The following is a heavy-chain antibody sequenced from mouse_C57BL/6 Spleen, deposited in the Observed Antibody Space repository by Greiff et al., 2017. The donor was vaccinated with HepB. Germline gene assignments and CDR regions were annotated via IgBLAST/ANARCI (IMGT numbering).Heavy chain of an antibody. D-gene: IGHD1-1*01. Sequence: VQLQQSGAELAKPGASVKLSCKASGYTFTSYWMHWVKQRPGQGLEWIGYINPSSGYTKYNQKFKDKATLTADQSSSTAYMQLSSLTYEDSAVYYCARDYGSSYDFDYWGQGTTLTVSS. CDR2: INPSSGYT. V-gene: IGHV1-7*01. CDR1: GYTFTSYW. J-gene: IGHJ2*01. CDR3: ARDYGSSYDFDY.